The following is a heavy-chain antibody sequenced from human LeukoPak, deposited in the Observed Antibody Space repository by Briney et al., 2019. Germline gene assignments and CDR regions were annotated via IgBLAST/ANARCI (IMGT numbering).Heavy chain of an antibody. CDR3: ARDPNGDYIGAFEF. J-gene: IGHJ3*01. D-gene: IGHD4-17*01. CDR2: VGGSGGVT. CDR1: GFTFNLYA. V-gene: IGHV3-23*01. Sequence: PGGSLRLSCEGSGFTFNLYAMMWVRQAPGKGLEWVSAVGGSGGVTQYADSVKGRFTISRDNSRNTLFLQMNSLRAEDTAVYFCARDPNGDYIGAFEFWGQGAMVTVSS.